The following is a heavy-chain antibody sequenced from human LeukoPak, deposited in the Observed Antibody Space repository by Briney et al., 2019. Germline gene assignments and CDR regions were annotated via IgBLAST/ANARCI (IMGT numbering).Heavy chain of an antibody. D-gene: IGHD3-22*01. CDR2: INSDGSST. CDR3: ARDLTYYYDSSGYYRFGY. CDR1: GFTFSSYW. Sequence: GGSLRLSCAASGFTFSSYWMHWVRQAPGKGLVWVSRINSDGSSTSYADSVKGRFTISRDNAKNTLYLQMNSLRAEDTAVYYCARDLTYYYDSSGYYRFGYWGQGTLVTVSS. V-gene: IGHV3-74*01. J-gene: IGHJ4*02.